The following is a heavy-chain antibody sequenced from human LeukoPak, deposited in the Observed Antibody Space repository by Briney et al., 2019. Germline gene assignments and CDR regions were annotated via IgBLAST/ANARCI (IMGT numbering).Heavy chain of an antibody. J-gene: IGHJ4*01. CDR1: GSTFSSYS. CDR2: ISSSSSTI. Sequence: GGSLRLSCAASGSTFSSYSMNWVRQAPGKGLEWVSYISSSSSTIYYADSVKGRFTISRDNAKNSLYLQMNSLRAEDTAVYYCARGRFHLDSSVYSSFYHWGHGTLVTVSS. CDR3: ARGRFHLDSSVYSSFYH. V-gene: IGHV3-48*04. D-gene: IGHD3-22*01.